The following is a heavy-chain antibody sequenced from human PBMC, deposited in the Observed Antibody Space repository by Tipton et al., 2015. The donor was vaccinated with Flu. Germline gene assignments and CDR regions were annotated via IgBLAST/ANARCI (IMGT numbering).Heavy chain of an antibody. CDR2: ISDSGGA. J-gene: IGHJ4*02. D-gene: IGHD6-19*01. CDR1: GDSMTSSRYY. CDR3: ARALYSTGWIWEF. Sequence: TLSLTCSVSGDSMTSSRYYWGWIRQPPGKGLEWIGSISDSGGAYYSPSLKSRVTISVDTSKNQFSLKLSSVTAADTAVYYCARALYSTGWIWEFWGQGTLVTVSS. V-gene: IGHV4-39*07.